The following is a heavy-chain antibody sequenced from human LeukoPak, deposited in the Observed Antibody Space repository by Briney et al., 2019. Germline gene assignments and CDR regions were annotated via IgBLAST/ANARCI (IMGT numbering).Heavy chain of an antibody. Sequence: GGSLRLSCAASGFTFRSYTMNWVRQTPGKGLEWVSSISSGSHYIHYADSVEGRFTISRDNAKNSLYLQMNSLRAEDTAVYYCAKDQSHSSSSRGSFDIWGQGIMVTVSS. D-gene: IGHD6-6*01. CDR2: ISSGSHYI. J-gene: IGHJ3*02. V-gene: IGHV3-21*01. CDR3: AKDQSHSSSSRGSFDI. CDR1: GFTFRSYT.